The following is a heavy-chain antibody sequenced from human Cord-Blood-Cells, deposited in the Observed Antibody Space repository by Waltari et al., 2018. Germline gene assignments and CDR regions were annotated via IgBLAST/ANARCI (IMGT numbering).Heavy chain of an antibody. Sequence: QVQLQQWGAGLLKPSETLSPTCAVYVGSFSGYYWSWIRQPPGKGLEWIGEINHSARPNYNPSLKSRVTISVDTSKTQFSLKLRSVTAADTAVYYCAGRRDSGYDDYWGQGTLVTVSS. CDR2: INHSARP. V-gene: IGHV4-34*01. J-gene: IGHJ4*02. CDR3: AGRRDSGYDDY. CDR1: VGSFSGYY. D-gene: IGHD5-12*01.